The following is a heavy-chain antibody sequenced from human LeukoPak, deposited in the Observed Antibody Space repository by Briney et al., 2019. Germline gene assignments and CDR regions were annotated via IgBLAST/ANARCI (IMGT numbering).Heavy chain of an antibody. Sequence: GGSLRLSCAASGFTFSSYAMSWVRQAPGKGLEWVANIKQDGSEKYYVDSVKGRFTISRDNSKNTLYLQMNSLRAEDTAVYYCAKEGFDSWGQGTLVTVSS. CDR1: GFTFSSYA. CDR3: AKEGFDS. V-gene: IGHV3-7*03. J-gene: IGHJ4*02. CDR2: IKQDGSEK.